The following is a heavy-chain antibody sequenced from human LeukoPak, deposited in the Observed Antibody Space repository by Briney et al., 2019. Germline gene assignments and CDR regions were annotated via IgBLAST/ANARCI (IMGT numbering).Heavy chain of an antibody. CDR2: IKEDGSER. V-gene: IGHV3-7*01. D-gene: IGHD1-26*01. J-gene: IGHJ4*02. CDR3: SWSGEAD. Sequence: GGSLRLSCAASEFSPISHWMTWVRRAPGKGLEWVADIKEDGSERYYVDSVKGRFTISRDKGKNSVFLQMNGLRAEDTAVYYCSWSGEADWGQGTLVTVSS. CDR1: EFSPISHW.